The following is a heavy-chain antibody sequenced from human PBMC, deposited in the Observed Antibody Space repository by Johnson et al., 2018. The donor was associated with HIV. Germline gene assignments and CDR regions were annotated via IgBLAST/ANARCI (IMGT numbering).Heavy chain of an antibody. CDR3: AKDPNRWEQLAYAFDI. Sequence: VQLVESGGGLVQPGGSLRLSCAASGFTFSSYDMHWVRQATGKGLEWVSAIGTAGDTYYPGSVKGRFTISRENAKNSLYLQMNSLRAGDTAVYYCAKDPNRWEQLAYAFDIWGQGTMVTVSS. J-gene: IGHJ3*02. V-gene: IGHV3-13*01. CDR2: IGTAGDT. D-gene: IGHD6-6*01. CDR1: GFTFSSYD.